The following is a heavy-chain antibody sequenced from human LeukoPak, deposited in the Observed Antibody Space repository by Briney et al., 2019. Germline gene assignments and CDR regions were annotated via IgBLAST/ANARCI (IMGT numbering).Heavy chain of an antibody. CDR3: VRRVTTLDY. CDR1: GGSFSGYY. D-gene: IGHD4-17*01. V-gene: IGHV4-34*01. J-gene: IGHJ4*02. CDR2: INHSGST. Sequence: SETLSLTCAVYGGSFSGYYWSWIRQPPGKGLEWIGEINHSGSTNYNPSLKSRVTISVDTSKNQLSLKLSSVTAADTAVYYCVRRVTTLDYWGQGTLVTVSS.